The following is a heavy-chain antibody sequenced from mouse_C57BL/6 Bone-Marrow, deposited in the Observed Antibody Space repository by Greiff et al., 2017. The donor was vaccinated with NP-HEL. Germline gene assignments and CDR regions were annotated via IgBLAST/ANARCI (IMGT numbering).Heavy chain of an antibody. Sequence: QQSCKASGYTFTSYWMHWVKQRPGQGLEWIGEIDPSDSYTNYNQKFKGKSTLTVDKSSSTAYMQLSSLTSEDSAVYYCARHYGSSFYYFDYWGQGTTLTVSS. D-gene: IGHD1-1*01. CDR3: ARHYGSSFYYFDY. CDR1: GYTFTSYW. J-gene: IGHJ2*01. CDR2: IDPSDSYT. V-gene: IGHV1-69*01.